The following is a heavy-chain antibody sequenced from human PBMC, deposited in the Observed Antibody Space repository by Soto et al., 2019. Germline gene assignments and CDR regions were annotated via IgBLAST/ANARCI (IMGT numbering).Heavy chain of an antibody. V-gene: IGHV3-13*05. Sequence: PGGSLRLSCAASGFTFSSYDMHWVRQATGKGLEWVSAIGTAGDPYYPGSVKGRFTISRENAKNSLYLQMNSLRAEDTAVYYCARDRQVVVVPAARVYYYYYYGMDVWGQGTTVTVSS. CDR1: GFTFSSYD. J-gene: IGHJ6*02. D-gene: IGHD2-2*01. CDR2: IGTAGDP. CDR3: ARDRQVVVVPAARVYYYYYYGMDV.